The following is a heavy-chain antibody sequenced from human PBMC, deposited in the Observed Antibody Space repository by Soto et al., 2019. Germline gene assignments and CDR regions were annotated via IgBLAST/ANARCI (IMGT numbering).Heavy chain of an antibody. CDR3: AREEDTAMAHFDY. V-gene: IGHV3-33*01. CDR1: GFTFSSYG. CDR2: IWYDGSNK. J-gene: IGHJ4*02. Sequence: QVQLGESGGGVVQPGRSLRLSCAASGFTFSSYGMHWVRQAPGKGLEWVAVIWYDGSNKYYADSVKGRFTISRDNSKNTLYLQMNSLRAEDTAVYYCAREEDTAMAHFDYWGQGTLVTVSS. D-gene: IGHD5-18*01.